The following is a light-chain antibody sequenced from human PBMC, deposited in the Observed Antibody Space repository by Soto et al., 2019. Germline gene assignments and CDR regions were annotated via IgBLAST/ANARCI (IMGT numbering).Light chain of an antibody. V-gene: IGLV6-57*04. J-gene: IGLJ2*01. CDR3: QSYDSSFVI. CDR1: SGSIANNY. CDR2: ENN. Sequence: NFMLTQPHSVSESPGKTVTISCTRSSGSIANNYVQWYRQRPGRAPITVIYENNQRPSGGPGRFYGSTDGSSNSASLTISGLQTEDEADYYCQSYDSSFVIFGGGTKLTVL.